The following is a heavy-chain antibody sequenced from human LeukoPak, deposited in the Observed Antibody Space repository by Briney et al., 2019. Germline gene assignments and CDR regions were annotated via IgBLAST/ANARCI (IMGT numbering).Heavy chain of an antibody. Sequence: SGTLSLTCTVSGGSISSYYWSWIRQPPGKGLEWIGYIYYSGSTNYNPSLKSRVTISVDTSKNQFSLKLSSVTAADTAVYYCARAAYGDGIDYWGQGTLVTVSS. J-gene: IGHJ4*02. D-gene: IGHD4-17*01. CDR2: IYYSGST. V-gene: IGHV4-59*08. CDR3: ARAAYGDGIDY. CDR1: GGSISSYY.